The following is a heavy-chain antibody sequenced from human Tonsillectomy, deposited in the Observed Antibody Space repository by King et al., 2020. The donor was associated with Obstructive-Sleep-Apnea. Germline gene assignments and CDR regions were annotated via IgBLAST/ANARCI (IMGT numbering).Heavy chain of an antibody. CDR1: GGSISSSSYY. CDR2: IYYSGST. Sequence: QLQESGPGLVKPSETLALTCTVSGGSISSSSYYWGWTRQPPGKGLEWIGSIYYSGSTYYNPSLKGRVTISVDTSKNQFSLKLRSVTAADTAVYDWARGGYDFWSGYQNANCGMDVWGQGTTVTVSS. CDR3: ARGGYDFWSGYQNANCGMDV. J-gene: IGHJ6*02. D-gene: IGHD3-3*01. V-gene: IGHV4-39*07.